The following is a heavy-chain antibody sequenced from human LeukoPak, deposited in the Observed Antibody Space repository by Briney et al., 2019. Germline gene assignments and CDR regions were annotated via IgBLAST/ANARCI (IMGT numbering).Heavy chain of an antibody. V-gene: IGHV1-46*01. Sequence: ASVKVSCKASGYTFTSYYMHWVRQAPGQGLEWMGIINPSGGSTSYAQKFQGRVTMTRDTSTSTVYMELSSLRSDDTGVYYCARGSGTPELYYYYYYMDVWGKGTTVTVSS. CDR2: INPSGGST. D-gene: IGHD1-1*01. J-gene: IGHJ6*03. CDR1: GYTFTSYY. CDR3: ARGSGTPELYYYYYYMDV.